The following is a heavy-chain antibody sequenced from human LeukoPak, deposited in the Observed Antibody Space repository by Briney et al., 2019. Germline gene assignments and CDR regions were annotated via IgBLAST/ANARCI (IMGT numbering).Heavy chain of an antibody. CDR3: ANDFDH. J-gene: IGHJ4*02. CDR1: GFTFNNYA. V-gene: IGHV3-23*01. Sequence: GGSLRLSCAASGFTFNNYAMSWVRRAPGKGLEWVSTISGSDDNTYYADSVKGRFTISRDISKNTLYLQMNSLRADDTAVYYCANDFDHWGQGTLVTVSS. CDR2: ISGSDDNT.